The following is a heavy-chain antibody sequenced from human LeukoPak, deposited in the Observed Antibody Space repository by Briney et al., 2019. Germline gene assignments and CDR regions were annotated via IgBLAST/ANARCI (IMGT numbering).Heavy chain of an antibody. J-gene: IGHJ5*02. D-gene: IGHD6-13*01. CDR2: FYYSGST. Sequence: LQTLSLTCTVSGGSISSGGYYWSWIRQHPGKGLEWIGYFYYSGSTYYNPSLKSRVTISVDTSKNQFSLKLSSVTAADTAVYYCARDAPGGEQQLVRWFDPWGQGTLVTVSS. V-gene: IGHV4-31*03. CDR1: GGSISSGGYY. CDR3: ARDAPGGEQQLVRWFDP.